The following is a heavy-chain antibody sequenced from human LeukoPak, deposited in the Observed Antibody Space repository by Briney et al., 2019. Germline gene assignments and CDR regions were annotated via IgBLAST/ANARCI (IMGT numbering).Heavy chain of an antibody. D-gene: IGHD6-19*01. CDR3: ARDPISYSSGWYGEDDY. V-gene: IGHV1-69*04. Sequence: GSSVKVSCKASGGTFSSYAISWVRQAPGQGLEWMGRIIPILGIANYAQKFQGRVTITADKSTSTAYMELSSLRSEDTAVYYCARDPISYSSGWYGEDDYWGQGTLVTVS. CDR1: GGTFSSYA. CDR2: IIPILGIA. J-gene: IGHJ4*02.